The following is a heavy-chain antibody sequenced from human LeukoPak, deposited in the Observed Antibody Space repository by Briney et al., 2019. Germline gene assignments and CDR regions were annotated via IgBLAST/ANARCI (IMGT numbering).Heavy chain of an antibody. CDR1: GFTFSSYA. CDR3: AKDLSRWIQLWSY. D-gene: IGHD5-18*01. CDR2: ISGSGGST. V-gene: IGHV3-23*01. J-gene: IGHJ4*02. Sequence: PGGSLRLSCAASGFTFSSYAMSWVRQAPGKELEWVSAISGSGGSTYYADSVKGRFTISRDNSKNTLYLQMNSLRAEDTAVYYCAKDLSRWIQLWSYWGRGTLVTVSS.